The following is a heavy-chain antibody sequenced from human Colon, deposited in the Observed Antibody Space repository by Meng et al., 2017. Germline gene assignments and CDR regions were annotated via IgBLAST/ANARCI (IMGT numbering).Heavy chain of an antibody. V-gene: IGHV3-30*01. D-gene: IGHD1-26*01. Sequence: GESLKISCAASGFTFSSYAMHWVRQAPGKGLEWVAVISYDGSNKYYADSVKGRFTISRDNSKNTLYLQLNSLRAEDSAVYYCAPLGGSGDFDYWGQGTLVTVSS. CDR1: GFTFSSYA. CDR2: ISYDGSNK. CDR3: APLGGSGDFDY. J-gene: IGHJ4*02.